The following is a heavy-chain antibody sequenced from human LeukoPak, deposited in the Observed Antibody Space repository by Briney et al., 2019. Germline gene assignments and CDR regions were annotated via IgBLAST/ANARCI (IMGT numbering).Heavy chain of an antibody. D-gene: IGHD2-2*01. CDR2: IDWDDDK. J-gene: IGHJ4*02. CDR3: ARVWTTRCQGDY. V-gene: IGHV2-70*11. Sequence: SGPALVKPTQTLTLTCTFSGFSLSTSGVCVSWIRQPPGKALEWLARIDWDDDKYYSPSLKTRLSISKDTSKNQVVLTMTNMDPVDTATYYCARVWTTRCQGDYWGQGALVTVSS. CDR1: GFSLSTSGVC.